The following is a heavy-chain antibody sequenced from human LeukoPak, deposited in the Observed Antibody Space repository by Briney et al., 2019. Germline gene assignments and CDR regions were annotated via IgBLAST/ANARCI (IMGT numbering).Heavy chain of an antibody. J-gene: IGHJ5*02. CDR1: GGSISSGSCS. Sequence: SETLSLTCAVSGGSISSGSCSRNWIRQPPGKGLEWIGHIYHSGSTSYNPSLKSRVTMSVDRSKNQFSLRLSSVTAADTAVYYCARGVGSWGQGTLVTVSS. CDR2: IYHSGST. V-gene: IGHV4-30-2*01. CDR3: ARGVGS. D-gene: IGHD1-26*01.